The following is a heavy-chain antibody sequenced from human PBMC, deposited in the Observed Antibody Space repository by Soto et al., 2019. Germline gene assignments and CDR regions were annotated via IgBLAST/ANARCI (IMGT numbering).Heavy chain of an antibody. CDR2: ISAYNGNT. Sequence: ASVKVSCKASGYTFTSYGISWVRQAPGQGLEWMGWISAYNGNTNYAQKLQGRVTMTTDTSTSTAYMELRSLRSDDTAVYYCARLIPGYCSGGSCYSIDYWAQGNLVTVSS. CDR1: GYTFTSYG. D-gene: IGHD2-15*01. V-gene: IGHV1-18*01. J-gene: IGHJ4*02. CDR3: ARLIPGYCSGGSCYSIDY.